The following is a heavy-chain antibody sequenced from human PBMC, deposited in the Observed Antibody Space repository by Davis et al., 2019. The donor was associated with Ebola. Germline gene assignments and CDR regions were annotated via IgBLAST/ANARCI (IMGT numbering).Heavy chain of an antibody. CDR1: GHTFTTYD. Sequence: ASVKVSCKASGHTFTTYDIDWVRQATGQGLEWMGWMNPKTGNTGYAQKFQGRVTMTRDTSITTAYMELSSLTSEDTAVYYCAKDLPEYYDFWSGYFDYWGQGTLVTVSS. J-gene: IGHJ4*02. D-gene: IGHD3-3*01. CDR2: MNPKTGNT. V-gene: IGHV1-8*01. CDR3: AKDLPEYYDFWSGYFDY.